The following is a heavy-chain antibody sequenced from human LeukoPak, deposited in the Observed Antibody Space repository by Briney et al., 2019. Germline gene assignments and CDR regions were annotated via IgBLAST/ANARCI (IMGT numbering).Heavy chain of an antibody. CDR3: AHRGYTYAFDP. Sequence: SGPTLVNPTQTLTLTCTFSGFSLSTSGVGVGWIRQPPGKALEWLGIIYWNDDKRYSPSLKSRLTITKDTSKNHVVLTMTNMDLVDTATYFCAHRGYTYAFDPWGQGTLVTVAS. CDR2: IYWNDDK. J-gene: IGHJ5*02. V-gene: IGHV2-5*01. D-gene: IGHD5-18*01. CDR1: GFSLSTSGVG.